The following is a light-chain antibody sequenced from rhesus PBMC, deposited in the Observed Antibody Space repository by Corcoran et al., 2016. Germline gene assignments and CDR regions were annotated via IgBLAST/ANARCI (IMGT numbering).Light chain of an antibody. CDR2: GAS. V-gene: IGKV3-42*01. CDR3: QQDYSWPLT. J-gene: IGKJ4*01. CDR1: QSVSHS. Sequence: EIVMTQSPATLSLSPGERATLSCRAGQSVSHSFAWSQQKPGRAPQLHIYGASSRAPGIPDRFSGSGSGNGFTLTISSLEPEDVGVYYCQQDYSWPLTFGGGTKVELK.